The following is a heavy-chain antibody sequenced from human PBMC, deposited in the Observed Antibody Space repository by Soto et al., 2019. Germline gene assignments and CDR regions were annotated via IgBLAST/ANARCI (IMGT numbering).Heavy chain of an antibody. V-gene: IGHV4-4*02. Sequence: QVQLQESGPGLVKPSGTLSLTCAVSGGSISSSNWWSWVRQPPGKGLEWIGEIYHSGSTNYNPSLTRRVTISVDKAKNQFSLKLSSVTAADTAVYYCARGDFGVVIRSVSDAFDIWGQGTMVTVSS. CDR1: GGSISSSNW. J-gene: IGHJ3*02. CDR3: ARGDFGVVIRSVSDAFDI. D-gene: IGHD3-3*01. CDR2: IYHSGST.